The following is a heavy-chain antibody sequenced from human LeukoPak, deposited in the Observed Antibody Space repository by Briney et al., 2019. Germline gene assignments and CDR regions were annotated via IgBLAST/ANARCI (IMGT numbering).Heavy chain of an antibody. CDR1: GGSISTFY. J-gene: IGHJ5*02. CDR3: ARDLLWFEP. Sequence: SETLSLTCTVSGGSISTFYWSWIRQPAGQGLEWIGRIFTSGSTNYNPSLKSRVTMSVDTSKNQFSLKLGSVTAADTAVYYCARDLLWFEPWGQGTLVTVSS. CDR2: IFTSGST. D-gene: IGHD3-10*01. V-gene: IGHV4-4*07.